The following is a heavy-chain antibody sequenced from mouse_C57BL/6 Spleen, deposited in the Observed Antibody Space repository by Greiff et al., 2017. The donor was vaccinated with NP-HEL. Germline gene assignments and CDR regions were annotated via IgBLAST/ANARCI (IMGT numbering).Heavy chain of an antibody. V-gene: IGHV5-17*01. J-gene: IGHJ1*03. CDR3: ARDGNYPYWYFDV. CDR1: GFTFSDYG. D-gene: IGHD2-1*01. Sequence: EVKLVESGGGLVKPGGSLKLSCAASGFTFSDYGMHWVRQAPEKGLEWVAYISSGSSTIYYADTVKGRFTISRDNAKNTLFLQMTSLRSEDTAMYYCARDGNYPYWYFDVWGTGTTVTVSS. CDR2: ISSGSSTI.